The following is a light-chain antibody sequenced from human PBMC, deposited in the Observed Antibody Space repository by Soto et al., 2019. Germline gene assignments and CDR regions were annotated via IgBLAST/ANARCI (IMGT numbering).Light chain of an antibody. CDR3: QQYGSSPLT. J-gene: IGKJ1*01. Sequence: EIVLTQSPGTLSLSPGERATLSCRASQSFSSNYLAWYHQKPGQAHRLLIYGASRRATGIPDRLSGSGSGTDFTITISRLEPEDFEVYYCQQYGSSPLTFGQGTKVDI. CDR1: QSFSSNY. V-gene: IGKV3-20*01. CDR2: GAS.